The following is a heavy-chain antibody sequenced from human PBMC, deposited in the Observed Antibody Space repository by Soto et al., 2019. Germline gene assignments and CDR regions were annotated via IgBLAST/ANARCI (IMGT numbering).Heavy chain of an antibody. Sequence: PSETLSLTCTVSGGSISSGGYYWAWMRQPPGRGLEWIGYIFYTGTTYYNPSLESRLTISLDTSKNQFSLKLSSASAADTAVYYCARELSGYRYGPGEVYWGQGTLVTVS. CDR1: GGSISSGGYY. D-gene: IGHD5-18*01. CDR2: IFYTGTT. V-gene: IGHV4-30-4*02. CDR3: ARELSGYRYGPGEVY. J-gene: IGHJ4*02.